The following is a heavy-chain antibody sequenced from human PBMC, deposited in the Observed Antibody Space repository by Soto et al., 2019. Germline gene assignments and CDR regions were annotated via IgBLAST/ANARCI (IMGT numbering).Heavy chain of an antibody. D-gene: IGHD3-22*01. CDR1: GLTFSYYS. CDR2: ISSSSSYI. Sequence: GGSLRLSCAAPGLTFSYYSMNWVRQAPGKGLEWVSSISSSSSYIYYADSVKGRFTISRDNAKNSLYLQMNSLRAEDTAVYYCARVYYYDSSGFLIWGQGTLVTVSS. V-gene: IGHV3-21*01. CDR3: ARVYYYDSSGFLI. J-gene: IGHJ4*02.